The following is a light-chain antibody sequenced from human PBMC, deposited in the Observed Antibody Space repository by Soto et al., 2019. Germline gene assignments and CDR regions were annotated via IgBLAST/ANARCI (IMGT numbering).Light chain of an antibody. Sequence: EIVWTQSPGTLSLSPGERATLSCMASQRVSSSYLAWYQQKPGQAPRLLIYGASSRATGIPDRFSGSGSGTHFTLTISRLEPEDFAVYYCQQYGSSPRAFGQGTRLEIK. CDR1: QRVSSSY. V-gene: IGKV3-20*01. CDR2: GAS. J-gene: IGKJ5*01. CDR3: QQYGSSPRA.